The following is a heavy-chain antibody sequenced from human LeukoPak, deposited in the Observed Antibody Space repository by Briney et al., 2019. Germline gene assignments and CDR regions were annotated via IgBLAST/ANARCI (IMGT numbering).Heavy chain of an antibody. V-gene: IGHV3-33*01. D-gene: IGHD2-8*01. CDR2: IRNDGGKK. CDR1: GFLFGSFG. J-gene: IGHJ5*02. CDR3: VRAVNGEGTVGWFGP. Sequence: PGGSLRLSCAASGFLFGSFGMHWDRQAPGKGPEWVALIRNDGGKKYYADSVKGRLTISRDNSKNTLYLQMNSLRTEDTAVYYCVRAVNGEGTVGWFGPWGQGTLVTVSS.